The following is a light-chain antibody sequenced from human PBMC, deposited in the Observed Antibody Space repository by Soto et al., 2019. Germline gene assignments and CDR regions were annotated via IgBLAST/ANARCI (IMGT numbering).Light chain of an antibody. V-gene: IGLV2-11*01. CDR3: CSYTSRATYVV. Sequence: QSALIQPPSVSGSPGQSVTISCTGTSSDVGSYDYVSWYQQHPGTVPKPMIYNVNTQPSGVPDRFSGAKSGNTASMTISGFKGEGEADYQCCSYTSRATYVVFGGGTKLTVL. CDR2: NVN. J-gene: IGLJ2*01. CDR1: SSDVGSYDY.